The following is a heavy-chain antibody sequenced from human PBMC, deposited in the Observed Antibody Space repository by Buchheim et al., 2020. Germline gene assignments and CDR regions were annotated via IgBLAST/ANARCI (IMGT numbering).Heavy chain of an antibody. CDR3: ARHSDAYNFFDY. V-gene: IGHV4-39*01. Sequence: QVQLQESGPGLLKPSETLSLTCTVSGGSISTTIYYWDWIRQSPGKGLEWIGNVHYTGTTYYNPSLKSRVTMSVDTSKNQFSLKLISVTAADTALYYCARHSDAYNFFDYWGQGTL. CDR2: VHYTGTT. J-gene: IGHJ4*02. CDR1: GGSISTTIYY. D-gene: IGHD5-24*01.